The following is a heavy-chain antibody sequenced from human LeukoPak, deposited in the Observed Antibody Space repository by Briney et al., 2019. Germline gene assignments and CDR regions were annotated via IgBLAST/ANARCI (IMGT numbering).Heavy chain of an antibody. J-gene: IGHJ4*02. D-gene: IGHD6-13*01. Sequence: ASVKVSCKDFVYTFASYGISWVRQAPGQGLEWMGWISAYNGDTKYAQHLQGRVTLTTDTSTGTAYMELRSLTSDDTALYYCARDTARITTPGGPDYWGQGTLVTVSS. CDR3: ARDTARITTPGGPDY. CDR1: VYTFASYG. CDR2: ISAYNGDT. V-gene: IGHV1-18*01.